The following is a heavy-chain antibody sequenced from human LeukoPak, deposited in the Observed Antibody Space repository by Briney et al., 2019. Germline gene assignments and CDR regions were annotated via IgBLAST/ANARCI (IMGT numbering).Heavy chain of an antibody. D-gene: IGHD5-18*01. J-gene: IGHJ4*02. CDR2: MNPNSGNT. CDR3: ARVSSDIYSYGEIDY. CDR1: GYTFTIYD. Sequence: ASVTVSCKASGYTFTIYDINWVRQAPGQGLEWMGWMNPNSGNTGYAQKFEGRVTMNRNTSIRTAYMELSSLRSEDTAVYYCARVSSDIYSYGEIDYCGQGTLVTVSS. V-gene: IGHV1-8*01.